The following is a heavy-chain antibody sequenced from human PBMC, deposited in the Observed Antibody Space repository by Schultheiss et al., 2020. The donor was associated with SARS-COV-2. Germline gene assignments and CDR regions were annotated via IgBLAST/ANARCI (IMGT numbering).Heavy chain of an antibody. J-gene: IGHJ4*02. CDR3: ARVPGTPGRGIDY. V-gene: IGHV3-21*01. Sequence: GGSLRLSCAASGFTFSSYWMSWVRQAPGKGLEWVSSISSSSSYIYYADSVKGRFTISRDNAKNSLYLQMNSLRAEDTAVYYCARVPGTPGRGIDYWGQGTLVTVSS. CDR1: GFTFSSYW. CDR2: ISSSSSYI. D-gene: IGHD1-1*01.